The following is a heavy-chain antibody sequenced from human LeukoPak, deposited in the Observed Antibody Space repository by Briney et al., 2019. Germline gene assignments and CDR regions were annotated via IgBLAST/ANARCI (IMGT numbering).Heavy chain of an antibody. D-gene: IGHD3-16*01. CDR1: GFIFSNNW. V-gene: IGHV3-7*01. Sequence: PGGSLRLSCAASGFIFSNNWMTWVRQAPGKGLEWVANIYQDGSEKYYVDSVKGRFTISRDNAKNSLFLQMNSLRAEDTAVYYCASGDYMDYWGQGTLVTVSS. J-gene: IGHJ4*02. CDR2: IYQDGSEK. CDR3: ASGDYMDY.